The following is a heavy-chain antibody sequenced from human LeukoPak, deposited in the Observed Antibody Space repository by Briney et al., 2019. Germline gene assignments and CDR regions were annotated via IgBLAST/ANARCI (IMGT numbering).Heavy chain of an antibody. V-gene: IGHV4-59*12. CDR1: GGSISSYY. CDR2: IYYSGST. Sequence: SETLSLTCTVSGGSISSYYWSWIRQPPGKGLEWIGYIYYSGSTNYNPSLKSRVTISVDTSKNQFSLKLSSVTAADTAVYCCARFGYSYGYGGFDYWGQGTLVTVSS. D-gene: IGHD5-18*01. CDR3: ARFGYSYGYGGFDY. J-gene: IGHJ4*02.